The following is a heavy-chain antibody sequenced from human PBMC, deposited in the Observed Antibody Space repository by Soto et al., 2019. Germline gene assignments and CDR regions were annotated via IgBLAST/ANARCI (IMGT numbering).Heavy chain of an antibody. D-gene: IGHD5-18*01. V-gene: IGHV3-33*01. CDR2: IWYDGSNK. CDR1: GFTFTSYG. Sequence: GGSLRLSCAASGFTFTSYGMQWVRQAPGKGLEWVAVIWYDGSNKYYADSVKGRFTISRDNSKNTLYLQMNSLRAGDTAVYYCAREGRRGYSYGYYFDYWGQGTLVTVSS. CDR3: AREGRRGYSYGYYFDY. J-gene: IGHJ4*02.